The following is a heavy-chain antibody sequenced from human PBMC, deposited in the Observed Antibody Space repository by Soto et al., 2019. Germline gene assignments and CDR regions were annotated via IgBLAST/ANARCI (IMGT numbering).Heavy chain of an antibody. V-gene: IGHV1-8*01. J-gene: IGHJ4*02. Sequence: ASVNVSCKASGYSFTVLDINWVRQTTGQGLEWMGWIQPSSGRTGYAQKFQGRVTMTRDTSINTAYMELSSLTSDDTAFYYCARGVTAGVDYWGQGTLVTVSS. D-gene: IGHD1-26*01. CDR2: IQPSSGRT. CDR1: GYSFTVLD. CDR3: ARGVTAGVDY.